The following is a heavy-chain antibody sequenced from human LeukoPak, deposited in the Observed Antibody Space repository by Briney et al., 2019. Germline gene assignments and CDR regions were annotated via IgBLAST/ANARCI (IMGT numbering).Heavy chain of an antibody. CDR3: ARLTGPGYYDSSGYPDRFDY. CDR2: ISGSGGST. J-gene: IGHJ4*02. CDR1: GFTFSSYA. D-gene: IGHD3-22*01. Sequence: QAGGSLRLSCAASGFTFSSYAMSWVRQAPGKGLEWVSAISGSGGSTYYADSVKGRFTISRDNSKNTLYLQMNSLRAEDTAVYYCARLTGPGYYDSSGYPDRFDYWGQGTLVTVSS. V-gene: IGHV3-23*01.